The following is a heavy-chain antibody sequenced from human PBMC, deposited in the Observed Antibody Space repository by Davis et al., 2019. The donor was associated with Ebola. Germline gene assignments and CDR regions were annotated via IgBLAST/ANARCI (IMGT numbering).Heavy chain of an antibody. D-gene: IGHD4-17*01. CDR1: GFTFSSYW. J-gene: IGHJ3*02. Sequence: ESLKISCAASGFTFSSYWMSWVRQAPGKGLEWVANIKQDGSEKYYVDSVKCRFTISRDNDKNSLYLQMNSLRAEDTAVYYCARVDDYGDYSCAFDIWGQGTMVTVSS. CDR2: IKQDGSEK. V-gene: IGHV3-7*01. CDR3: ARVDDYGDYSCAFDI.